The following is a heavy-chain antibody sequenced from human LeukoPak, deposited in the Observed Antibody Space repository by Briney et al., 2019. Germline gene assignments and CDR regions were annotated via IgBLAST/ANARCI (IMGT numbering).Heavy chain of an antibody. V-gene: IGHV1-18*01. Sequence: ASVKASCKASGYTFTSYGISWVRQAPGQGLEWMGWISAYNGNTNYAQKLQGRVTMTTDTSTSTAYMELRSLRSDDTAVYYCARDSSGWDRYDPWGQGTLVTVSS. D-gene: IGHD6-19*01. CDR3: ARDSSGWDRYDP. CDR2: ISAYNGNT. J-gene: IGHJ5*02. CDR1: GYTFTSYG.